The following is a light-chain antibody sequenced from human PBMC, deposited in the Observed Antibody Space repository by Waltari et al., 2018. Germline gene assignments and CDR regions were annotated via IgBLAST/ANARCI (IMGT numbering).Light chain of an antibody. CDR3: SSYGGSNNYVV. CDR2: EVT. J-gene: IGLJ2*01. V-gene: IGLV2-8*01. CDR1: SSDVGGYNY. Sequence: QSALTQPPSASGSPGQSVTISCTGTSSDVGGYNYVSWYQQHPGKPPKLIIYEVTKRPAGVPDRFSASKSGNTASLTVSGLQAEDEADYYCSSYGGSNNYVVFGGGTKLTVL.